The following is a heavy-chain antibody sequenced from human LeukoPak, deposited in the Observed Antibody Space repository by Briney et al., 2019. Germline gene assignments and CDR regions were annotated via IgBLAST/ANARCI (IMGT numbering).Heavy chain of an antibody. J-gene: IGHJ4*02. CDR3: EKYYSSPYYYNILPFNY. Sequence: GGSLRLSCAASGFTFSNYWMHWVRQAPGKGLVWVSRINTDGNRINYADSVKGRFTISRDDAKNTLYLQMNSLRAEDTAVYYCEKYYSSPYYYNILPFNYGGQGTLFPSPS. CDR1: GFTFSNYW. V-gene: IGHV3-74*01. D-gene: IGHD3-22*01. CDR2: INTDGNRI.